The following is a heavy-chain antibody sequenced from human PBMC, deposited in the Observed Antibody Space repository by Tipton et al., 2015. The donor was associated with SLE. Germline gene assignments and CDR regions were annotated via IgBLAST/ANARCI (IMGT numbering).Heavy chain of an antibody. D-gene: IGHD6-13*01. CDR3: ARIRTTSAAGFDY. V-gene: IGHV4-39*01. Sequence: TLSLTCTVSGGSLSSYYWGWIRQPPGKGLEWIGSIYYSGSTYYNPSLKSRVTISVDTSKNQFSPKLSSVTAADTAVFYCARIRTTSAAGFDYWGQGTLVTVSS. J-gene: IGHJ4*02. CDR1: GGSLSSYY. CDR2: IYYSGST.